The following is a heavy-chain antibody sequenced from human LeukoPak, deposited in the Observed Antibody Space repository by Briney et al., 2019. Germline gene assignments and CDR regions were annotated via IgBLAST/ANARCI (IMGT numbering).Heavy chain of an antibody. CDR3: ARDGVAGGFDY. Sequence: SETLSLTRSVSCVSIDSYYWKWLRQAPGKGLEWIGYIHHSGRNNHQSSLTSRATISVDTSNNPYSLKLTSVTAADTSVYCCARDGVAGGFDYWGQGTLVTASS. J-gene: IGHJ4*02. CDR1: CVSIDSYY. V-gene: IGHV4-59*01. D-gene: IGHD6-19*01. CDR2: IHHSGRN.